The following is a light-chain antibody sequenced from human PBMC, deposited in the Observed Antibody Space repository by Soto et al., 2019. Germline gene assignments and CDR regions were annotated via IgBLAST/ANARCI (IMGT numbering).Light chain of an antibody. CDR2: GAS. CDR1: QSISTN. J-gene: IGKJ1*01. CDR3: QHYNNWPPWT. Sequence: IVMTQSPVTMSVSPGERATLSCMASQSISTNLAWYQQKPGQAPRLLIYGASTRATGIPARFSGGGSGTEFTLTISSLQSEDFAVYYCQHYNNWPPWTFGQGTKVETK. V-gene: IGKV3-15*01.